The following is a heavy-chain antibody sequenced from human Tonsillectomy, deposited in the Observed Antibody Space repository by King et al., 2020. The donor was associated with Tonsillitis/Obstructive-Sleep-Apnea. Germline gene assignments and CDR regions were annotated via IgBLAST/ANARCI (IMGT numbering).Heavy chain of an antibody. Sequence: HVQLQESGPGLVNPSETLSLTCTVSGGSISSYYWSWIRQPPGKGLEAIGYIYYSGSTNYNPFLKSSVTISVDTSKNQFSLKLTSVTAADTAVYYCAKEVAWSGYFDYWGQGTLVTVSS. CDR1: GGSISSYY. D-gene: IGHD3-3*01. CDR2: IYYSGST. V-gene: IGHV4-59*01. CDR3: AKEVAWSGYFDY. J-gene: IGHJ4*02.